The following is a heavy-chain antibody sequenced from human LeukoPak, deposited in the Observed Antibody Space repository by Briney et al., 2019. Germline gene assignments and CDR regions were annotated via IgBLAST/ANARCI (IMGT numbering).Heavy chain of an antibody. J-gene: IGHJ6*03. CDR2: ISSSGSTI. CDR3: AREHYFYHMDG. Sequence: GGSLRLSCAASGFTFSSYEMNWVRQAPGKGLEWVSYISSSGSTIYYADSVKGRFTISRDNAKNSLYLQMNSLRAEDTAVYYCAREHYFYHMDGWGEGTTVTVSS. V-gene: IGHV3-48*03. CDR1: GFTFSSYE.